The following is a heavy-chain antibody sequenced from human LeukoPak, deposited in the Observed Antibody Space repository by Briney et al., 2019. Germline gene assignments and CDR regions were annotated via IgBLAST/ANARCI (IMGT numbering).Heavy chain of an antibody. Sequence: ASVKVSCKASGYTFTSYGISWVRQAPGQGLEWMGWISAYNGNTNYAQKFQGRVTITRNTSISTAYMELSSLRSEDTAVYYCARGRSYYDSSGYHDAFDIWGQGTMVTVSS. CDR1: GYTFTSYG. V-gene: IGHV1-18*01. CDR2: ISAYNGNT. D-gene: IGHD3-22*01. J-gene: IGHJ3*02. CDR3: ARGRSYYDSSGYHDAFDI.